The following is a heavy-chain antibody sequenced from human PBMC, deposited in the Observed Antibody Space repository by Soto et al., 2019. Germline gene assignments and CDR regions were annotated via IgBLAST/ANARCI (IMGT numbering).Heavy chain of an antibody. CDR2: IYYSGST. D-gene: IGHD2-2*01. J-gene: IGHJ6*03. CDR1: GGSISSGGYY. V-gene: IGHV4-31*03. CDR3: ARWPSAQLLLRVIVEPNISYMDV. Sequence: QVQLQESGPGLVKPSQTLSLTCTVSGGSISSGGYYWSWIRQHPGKGLEWIGYIYYSGSTYYNPSPKRRVTISVDTSKNQFSLKLSSVTAADTAVYSCARWPSAQLLLRVIVEPNISYMDVWGKGTTVTVSS.